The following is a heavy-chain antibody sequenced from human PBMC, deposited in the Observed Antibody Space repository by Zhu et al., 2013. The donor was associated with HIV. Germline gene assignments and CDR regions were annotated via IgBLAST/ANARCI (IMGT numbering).Heavy chain of an antibody. D-gene: IGHD1-26*01. CDR2: INHSGST. J-gene: IGHJ3*02. CDR3: ARELVGATGLVDDAFDI. Sequence: QVQLQQWGAGLLKPSETLSLTCAVYGGSFSGYYWSWIRQPPGKGLEWIGEINHSGSTNYNPSLKSRVTISVDTSKNQFSLKLSSVTAADTAVYYCARELVGATGLVDDAFDIWGQGTMVTVSS. CDR1: GGSFSGYY. V-gene: IGHV4-34*01.